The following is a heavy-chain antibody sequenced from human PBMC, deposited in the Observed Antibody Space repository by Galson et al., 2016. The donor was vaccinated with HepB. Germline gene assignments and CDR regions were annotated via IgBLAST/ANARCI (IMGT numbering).Heavy chain of an antibody. CDR1: GFTFSGSA. Sequence: SLRLSCAASGFTFSGSAMHWVRQAPGKGLEWVAAISYDGTDKYYADSVKGRFTISRDNSKNTLFLQMNSLRAEDTAVYYCARVRDGNNWRVQPFDLWGQGTLDTVS. J-gene: IGHJ4*02. D-gene: IGHD5-24*01. CDR2: ISYDGTDK. V-gene: IGHV3-30-3*01. CDR3: ARVRDGNNWRVQPFDL.